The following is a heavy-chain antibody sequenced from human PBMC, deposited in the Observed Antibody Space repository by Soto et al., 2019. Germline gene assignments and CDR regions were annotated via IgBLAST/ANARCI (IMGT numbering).Heavy chain of an antibody. J-gene: IGHJ6*02. CDR3: AREAVRVVPAAIATYYYYGMDV. Sequence: ASVKVSCKAPGYTFTSYYIPWARQAPGQGLGWMGTMNPSGGSRSNEQKCQGRVTMTSNTSTSTVYMELSSLRSEDTAVYYCAREAVRVVPAAIATYYYYGMDVWGQGTTVTVSS. CDR1: GYTFTSYY. CDR2: MNPSGGSR. V-gene: IGHV1-46*01. D-gene: IGHD2-2*01.